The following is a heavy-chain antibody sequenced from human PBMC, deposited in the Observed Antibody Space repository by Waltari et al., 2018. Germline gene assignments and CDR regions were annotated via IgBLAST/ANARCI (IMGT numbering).Heavy chain of an antibody. CDR1: GGTFSSYA. CDR3: AREGSSRYRDWYFDL. D-gene: IGHD6-13*01. J-gene: IGHJ2*01. V-gene: IGHV1-69*01. Sequence: QVQLVQSGAEVKKPGSSVKVSCKASGGTFSSYAISWVRQAPGQGLEWMGGIIPILGTANDEQKFQGRGTITADESTSTAYMELSSLRSEDTAVYYCAREGSSRYRDWYFDLWGRGTLVTVSS. CDR2: IIPILGTA.